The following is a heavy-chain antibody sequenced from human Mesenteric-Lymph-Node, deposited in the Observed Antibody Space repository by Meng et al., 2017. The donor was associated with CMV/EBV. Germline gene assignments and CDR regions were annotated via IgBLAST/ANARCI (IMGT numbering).Heavy chain of an antibody. CDR2: VYDSGTT. CDR1: GFIFSEYC. CDR3: AGEGGGHCSSTSCHHAFDV. Sequence: ESLKISCVGSGFIFSEYCMYWFRQAPGKGLEWIGYVYDSGTTTYNPSLKRRVTISLDASKNQFSLKLSSVTAADTALYYCAGEGGGHCSSTSCHHAFDVWGQGTMVTVSS. D-gene: IGHD2-2*01. V-gene: IGHV4-59*01. J-gene: IGHJ3*01.